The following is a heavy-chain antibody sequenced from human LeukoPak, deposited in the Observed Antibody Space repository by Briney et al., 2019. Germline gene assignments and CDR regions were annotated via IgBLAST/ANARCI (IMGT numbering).Heavy chain of an antibody. J-gene: IGHJ4*02. CDR2: IIPILGIA. CDR1: GGTFINYA. D-gene: IGHD3-10*01. CDR3: ARVMVRGVTIPLYYFDY. Sequence: AVTVSFMGSGGTFINYAIRWVRQAPGQGVEGMGRIIPILGIANYAQKFQGRVTITADKSTSTAYMELSSLRSEDTAVYYCARVMVRGVTIPLYYFDYWGQGTLVTVSS. V-gene: IGHV1-69*04.